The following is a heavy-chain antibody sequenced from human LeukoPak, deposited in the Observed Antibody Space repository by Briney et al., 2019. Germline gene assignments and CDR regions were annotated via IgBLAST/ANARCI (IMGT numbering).Heavy chain of an antibody. D-gene: IGHD3-16*01. Sequence: SETLSLTCTVSGGSTSTYYWTWIRQPPGKRLEWIGYIYNSGTTNYNPSLKRRVTISVDTSKNQFSLKLSSVTAADTAVYYCARLGGTTPGTDYWGQGTLVTVSS. V-gene: IGHV4-59*08. CDR3: ARLGGTTPGTDY. CDR2: IYNSGTT. J-gene: IGHJ4*02. CDR1: GGSTSTYY.